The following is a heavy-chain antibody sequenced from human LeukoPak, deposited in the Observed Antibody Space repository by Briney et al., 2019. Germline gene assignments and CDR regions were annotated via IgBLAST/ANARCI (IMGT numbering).Heavy chain of an antibody. J-gene: IGHJ4*02. CDR3: ARDQNYYDATSYYGIDY. Sequence: GASVKVSCKASGYSFTTYGISWVRQAPGQGLEWMGWINPNSGATNYAQRFQDRVTMTRDTSINTAYMELNRLRSDDTAMYYCARDQNYYDATSYYGIDYWGQGTLVTVSS. CDR2: INPNSGAT. V-gene: IGHV1-2*02. D-gene: IGHD3-22*01. CDR1: GYSFTTYG.